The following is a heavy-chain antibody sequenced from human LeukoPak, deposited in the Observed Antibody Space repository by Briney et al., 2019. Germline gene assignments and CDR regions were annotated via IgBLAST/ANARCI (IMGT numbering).Heavy chain of an antibody. CDR2: ISYDGTEK. Sequence: GGSLRLSCAASGLSFSSYAMHWVRQAPGKGLEWVAVISYDGTEKYYGDSVKGRFTISRDNSKNTLYLQMNSLRAEDTAVYYCAKGNYDFWSGYPTWTFDYWGQGTLVTVSS. V-gene: IGHV3-30-3*01. D-gene: IGHD3-3*01. CDR1: GLSFSSYA. CDR3: AKGNYDFWSGYPTWTFDY. J-gene: IGHJ4*02.